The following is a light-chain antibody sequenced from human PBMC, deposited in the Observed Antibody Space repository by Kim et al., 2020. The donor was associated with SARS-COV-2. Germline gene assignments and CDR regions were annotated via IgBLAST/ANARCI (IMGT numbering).Light chain of an antibody. V-gene: IGKV2-30*01. CDR1: HCLVSTNAATF. J-gene: IGKJ2*01. CDR3: MQGTLWQYT. CDR2: RVA. Sequence: HPSSISCRTSHCLVSTNAATFLNWFHRRLGQSPRRHGYRVAGRGSGVPGRFSDSGSGTDFTLRIIRVETEGVRVYYCMQGTLWQYTVGRETKLDI.